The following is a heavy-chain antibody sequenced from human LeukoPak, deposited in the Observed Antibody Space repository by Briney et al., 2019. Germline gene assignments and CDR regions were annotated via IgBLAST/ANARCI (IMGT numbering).Heavy chain of an antibody. V-gene: IGHV3-30*02. J-gene: IGHJ4*02. D-gene: IGHD6-13*01. CDR2: ISYDGSNK. CDR3: AKDPRRYSRTGGYFDY. CDR1: GFTFSSYG. Sequence: GGSQRLSCAASGFTFSSYGMHWVRQAPGRGLEWVAFISYDGSNKYYADSVKGRFTISRDNSKNTLYLQMNSLRAEDTAVYYCAKDPRRYSRTGGYFDYWGQGTLVTVSS.